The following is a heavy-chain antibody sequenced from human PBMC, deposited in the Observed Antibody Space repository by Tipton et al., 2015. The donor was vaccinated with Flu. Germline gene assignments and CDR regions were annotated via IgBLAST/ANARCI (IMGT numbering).Heavy chain of an antibody. V-gene: IGHV1-2*02. CDR3: ARGQKLCSQLLGI. J-gene: IGHJ4*02. D-gene: IGHD2-2*01. CDR1: GYTFTGYY. Sequence: QLVQSGAEVKKPGASVKVSCKASGYTFTGYYMHWVRQAPGQGLEWMGWINPNSGGTNYAQKFQGRVTMTRDTSISTAYMEVSRLRYDDTAVYYCARGQKLCSQLLGIWGQGTLVTVSS. CDR2: INPNSGGT.